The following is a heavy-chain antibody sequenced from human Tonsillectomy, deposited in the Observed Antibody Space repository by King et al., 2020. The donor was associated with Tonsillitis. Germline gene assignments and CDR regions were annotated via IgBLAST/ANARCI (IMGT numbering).Heavy chain of an antibody. D-gene: IGHD5-12*01. J-gene: IGHJ6*03. CDR3: SRSVDIVATISRKHTGPYMDV. CDR2: INSDGSST. CDR1: GFTFSSYW. V-gene: IGHV3-74*01. Sequence: VQLVESGGGLVQPGGSLRLSCAASGFTFSSYWMHWVRQAPGKGLVWVSRINSDGSSTSYADSVKGRFTISRDNAKNTLYLQMNSLRAEDTAVYYCSRSVDIVATISRKHTGPYMDVWGKGTTVTVSS.